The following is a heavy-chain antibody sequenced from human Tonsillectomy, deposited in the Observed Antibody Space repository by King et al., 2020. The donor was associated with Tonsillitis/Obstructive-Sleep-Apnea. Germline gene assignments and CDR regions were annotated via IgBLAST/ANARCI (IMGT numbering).Heavy chain of an antibody. V-gene: IGHV3-30*18. CDR1: GFTFSSYG. CDR3: AKSAGRGNYCYYYDMDV. CDR2: ISYDGSNK. D-gene: IGHD6-13*01. Sequence: GQLVQSGGGVVQPGRSLRLSCAASGFTFSSYGMHWVRQAPGKGLEWVAVISYDGSNKYYADSVKGRFTISRDNSKNTLYLQMNSLRAEDTAVYYCAKSAGRGNYCYYYDMDVWGQGTTVTVSS. J-gene: IGHJ6*02.